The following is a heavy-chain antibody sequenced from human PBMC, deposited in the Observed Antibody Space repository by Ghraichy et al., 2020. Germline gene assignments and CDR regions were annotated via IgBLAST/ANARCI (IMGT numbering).Heavy chain of an antibody. V-gene: IGHV1-2*02. CDR2: INPNSGGT. D-gene: IGHD4-23*01. J-gene: IGHJ6*02. CDR1: GYTFTGYY. Sequence: ASVKVSCKASGYTFTGYYMHWVRQAPGQGLEWMGWINPNSGGTNYAQKFQGRVTMTRDTSISTAYMELSRLRSDDTAVYYCARVVGADYGGNSAHGYYGMDVWGQGTTVTVSS. CDR3: ARVVGADYGGNSAHGYYGMDV.